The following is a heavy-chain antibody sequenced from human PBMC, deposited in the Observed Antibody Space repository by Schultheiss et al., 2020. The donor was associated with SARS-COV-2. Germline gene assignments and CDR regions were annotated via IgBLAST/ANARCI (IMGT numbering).Heavy chain of an antibody. CDR2: ISYDGSNK. CDR3: ARDQYYDSSALDY. V-gene: IGHV3-30*04. D-gene: IGHD3-22*01. Sequence: GESLKISCAASGFTFSSYAMHWVRQAPGKGLEWVAVISYDGSNKYYADSVKGRFTISRDNSKNTLYLQMNSLRAEDTAVYYCARDQYYDSSALDYWGQGTLVTVSS. J-gene: IGHJ4*02. CDR1: GFTFSSYA.